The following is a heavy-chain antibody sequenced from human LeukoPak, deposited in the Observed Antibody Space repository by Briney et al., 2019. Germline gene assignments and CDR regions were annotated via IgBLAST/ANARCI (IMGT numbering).Heavy chain of an antibody. CDR3: ARGGKYGCSGGSCYSDY. CDR1: GFTFSSYG. V-gene: IGHV1-2*02. D-gene: IGHD2-15*01. Sequence: GGSLRLSCAASGFTFSSYGMHWVRQAPGQGLEWVGWINPNRDGTNYAQKFQGRVTMTRDTSTSTAYMELSRLRSDDTAVYYCARGGKYGCSGGSCYSDYWGQGTLVTVSA. CDR2: INPNRDGT. J-gene: IGHJ4*02.